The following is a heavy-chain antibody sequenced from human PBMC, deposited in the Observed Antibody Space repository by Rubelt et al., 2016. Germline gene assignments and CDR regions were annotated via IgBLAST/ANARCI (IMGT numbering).Heavy chain of an antibody. D-gene: IGHD6-19*01. Sequence: QVQLVQSGPEVKKPGASVKVSCKASGYTFTNYGISWVRQAPGQGLEWVGWISVYNGHTNYAQKLQGRVTLTTDTSTTTASMEPKNLRSGETASYYWARRVTSGWHQNDCWGQGTRVTVSS. CDR2: ISVYNGHT. CDR1: GYTFTNYG. V-gene: IGHV1-18*01. CDR3: ARRVTSGWHQNDC. J-gene: IGHJ4*02.